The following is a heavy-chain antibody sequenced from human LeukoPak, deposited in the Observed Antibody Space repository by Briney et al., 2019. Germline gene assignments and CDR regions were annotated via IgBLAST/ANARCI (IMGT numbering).Heavy chain of an antibody. CDR2: MNPNSGNT. J-gene: IGHJ4*02. D-gene: IGHD6-13*01. CDR1: GYTFTSYD. CDR3: ARGPHSSSWYSPRYYMDV. Sequence: ASVKVSCKASGYTFTSYDINWVRQAPGQGLEWMGWMNPNSGNTGYAQKFQGRVTITRNTSISTAYMELSSLRSEDTAVYYCARGPHSSSWYSPRYYMDVWGQGTLVTVSS. V-gene: IGHV1-8*03.